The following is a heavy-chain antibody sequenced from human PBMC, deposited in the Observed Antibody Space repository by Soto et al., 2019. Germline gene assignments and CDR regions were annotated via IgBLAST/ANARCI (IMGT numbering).Heavy chain of an antibody. J-gene: IGHJ4*02. CDR3: ARQVTYYILAPPCLLDS. CDR1: GGCITTTDHY. D-gene: IGHD3-9*01. CDR2: IYYTGTT. V-gene: IGHV4-39*01. Sequence: SETLSLTCTVCGGCITTTDHYWGWIRQPPGKRPERIGSIYYTGTTYYNLPLQSRVSIYVDTSKNQYSLNLRSMTAADTAIYSCARQVTYYILAPPCLLDSSGQGTLVTVTS.